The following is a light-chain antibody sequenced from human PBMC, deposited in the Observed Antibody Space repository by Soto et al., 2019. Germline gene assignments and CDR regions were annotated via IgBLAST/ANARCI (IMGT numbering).Light chain of an antibody. CDR1: EVIGNS. CDR2: AAS. V-gene: IGKV1-16*02. CDR3: QQYNCYPWT. Sequence: DIQMTQSPSSLSASVGDRVTITCRASEVIGNSLGWFKQKPGKAPETLIFAASSLQSGVTSKFSGSGSGTDFTLTINGRQPEDFANCYGQQYNCYPWTVDQGTKVDIK. J-gene: IGKJ1*01.